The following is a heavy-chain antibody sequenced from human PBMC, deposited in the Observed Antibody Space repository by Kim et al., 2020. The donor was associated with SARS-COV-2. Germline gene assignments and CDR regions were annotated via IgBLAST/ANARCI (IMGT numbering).Heavy chain of an antibody. CDR2: INTGNGNT. D-gene: IGHD2-21*01. V-gene: IGHV1-3*04. Sequence: ASVKVSCKASGYTFTSYVMSWVRQAPGQRLEWMGWINTGNGNTKYSQKFQGRVTITRDTSASTAYLELSSLRSEDTAIYYCARVVSVIVLLACFDPWGQG. CDR3: ARVVSVIVLLACFDP. J-gene: IGHJ5*02. CDR1: GYTFTSYV.